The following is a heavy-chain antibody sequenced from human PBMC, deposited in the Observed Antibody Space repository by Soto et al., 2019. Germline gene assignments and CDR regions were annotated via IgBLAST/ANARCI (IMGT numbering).Heavy chain of an antibody. J-gene: IGHJ5*02. CDR3: AKVGGIVGWNWFDP. V-gene: IGHV3-23*01. Sequence: EVQLLESGGGLVQPGGSLRLSCAASGFTFSSYAMSWVRQAPGKGLEWVSGINDGGGSTYYADSVKGRFTISRDNSKNTLYLRMSSLRAEETALYNCAKVGGIVGWNWFDPWGQGTLVIVSS. D-gene: IGHD2-15*01. CDR1: GFTFSSYA. CDR2: INDGGGST.